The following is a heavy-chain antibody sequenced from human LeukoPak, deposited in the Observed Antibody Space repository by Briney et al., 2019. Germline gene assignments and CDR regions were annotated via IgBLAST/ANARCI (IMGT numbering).Heavy chain of an antibody. V-gene: IGHV3-33*08. CDR3: ARGGGLWYYFDY. CDR2: IWYDGSNK. Sequence: PGGSLRLPCAASGLTFSTHAMIWVWVRQAPGKGLEWVAVIWYDGSNKYYADSVKGRFTISRDNSKNTLYLQMNSLRAEDTAVYYCARGGGLWYYFDYWGQGTLVTVSS. CDR1: GLTFSTHA. J-gene: IGHJ4*02. D-gene: IGHD4/OR15-4a*01.